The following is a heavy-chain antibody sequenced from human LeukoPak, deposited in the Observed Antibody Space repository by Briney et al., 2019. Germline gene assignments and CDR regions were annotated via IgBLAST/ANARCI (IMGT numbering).Heavy chain of an antibody. CDR2: IYYSGST. Sequence: SETLSLTCTVSGGSISSGGYYWIWIRQHPGKGLEWIGYIYYSGSTYYNPSLKSRVTISVDTSKNQFSLKLSSVTAADTAVYYCAKELVQRYFDYWGQGTLVTVSS. D-gene: IGHD6-6*01. CDR3: AKELVQRYFDY. CDR1: GGSISSGGYY. J-gene: IGHJ4*02. V-gene: IGHV4-31*03.